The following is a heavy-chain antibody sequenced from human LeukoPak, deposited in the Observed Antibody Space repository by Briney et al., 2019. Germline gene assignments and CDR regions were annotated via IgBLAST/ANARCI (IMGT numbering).Heavy chain of an antibody. J-gene: IGHJ4*02. CDR2: ISYDGSNK. Sequence: GGSLRLSCAASGFTFSSYGMHWVRQAPGKGLEWVAVISYDGSNKYYADSVKGRFTISRDNSKNTLYLQMNSLRAEDTAVYYCAKDRGYYYDSSGYRYFDYWGQGTLVTVSS. CDR3: AKDRGYYYDSSGYRYFDY. V-gene: IGHV3-30*18. CDR1: GFTFSSYG. D-gene: IGHD3-22*01.